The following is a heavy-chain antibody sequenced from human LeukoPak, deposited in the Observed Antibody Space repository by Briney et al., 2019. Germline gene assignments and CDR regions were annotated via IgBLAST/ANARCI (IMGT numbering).Heavy chain of an antibody. CDR2: ISGRGGST. Sequence: PGGSLRLSCAPSGLTFSSYAMSWVRQAPGKGLEWVSAISGRGGSTYYADSVKGGSTISRDNSKNTLYVQMNSLRAEDTAVYYCTKGVPVGIAAAVPPLDYWGQGTLVTVSS. J-gene: IGHJ4*02. CDR3: TKGVPVGIAAAVPPLDY. D-gene: IGHD6-13*01. CDR1: GLTFSSYA. V-gene: IGHV3-23*01.